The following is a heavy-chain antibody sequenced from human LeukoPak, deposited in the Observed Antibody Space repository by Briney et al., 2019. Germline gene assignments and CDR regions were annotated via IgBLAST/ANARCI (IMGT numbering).Heavy chain of an antibody. V-gene: IGHV3-7*01. CDR1: GFIFRSYG. CDR3: ARDRGGEIDY. Sequence: PGGSLRLSCAASGFIFRSYGMSWVRQAPGKGLEWVANIKQDGSEKYYVDSVKGRFTISRDNAKNSLYLQMNSLRAEDTAVYYCARDRGGEIDYWGQGTLVTVSS. D-gene: IGHD3-10*01. J-gene: IGHJ4*02. CDR2: IKQDGSEK.